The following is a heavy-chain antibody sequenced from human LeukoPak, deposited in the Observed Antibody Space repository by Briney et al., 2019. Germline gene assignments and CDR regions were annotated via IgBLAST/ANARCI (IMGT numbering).Heavy chain of an antibody. CDR3: AKLGVTVGANAY. CDR1: GFTVSSNY. J-gene: IGHJ4*02. D-gene: IGHD4-23*01. V-gene: IGHV3-23*01. Sequence: GGSLRLSCAASGFTVSSNYMSWVRQAPEKGLEWVSSISDSGDTTDHADSVKGRFTISRDNSKNTLYLQMNFLSADDTAIYYCAKLGVTVGANAYWGQGTLVTVAS. CDR2: ISDSGDTT.